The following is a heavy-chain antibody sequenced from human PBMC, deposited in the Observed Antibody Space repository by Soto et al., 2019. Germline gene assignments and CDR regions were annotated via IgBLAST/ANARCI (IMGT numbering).Heavy chain of an antibody. CDR2: ISGSGGST. CDR1: GFTFGDYA. D-gene: IGHD3-22*01. Sequence: GGSLRLSCTASGFTFGDYAMSWFRQAPGKGLEWVSAISGSGGSTYYADSVKGRFTISRDNSRNTLFLQMNSLRAEDTAVYYCARDYYKYYDSSGYYRSPAYWGQGTLVTVSS. V-gene: IGHV3-23*01. CDR3: ARDYYKYYDSSGYYRSPAY. J-gene: IGHJ4*02.